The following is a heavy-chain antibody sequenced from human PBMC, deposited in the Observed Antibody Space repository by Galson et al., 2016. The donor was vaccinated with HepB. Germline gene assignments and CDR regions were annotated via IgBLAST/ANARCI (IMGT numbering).Heavy chain of an antibody. CDR3: ARDLTPRGFSYSF. CDR1: GFKFNDFS. D-gene: IGHD3-10*01. Sequence: SLRLSCAVSGFKFNDFSMNWIRQAPGKGLEWLSYISGTGSRILYADSVKGRFTISKDKAKLSLYLQMSSLRVEDTAVYYCARDLTPRGFSYSFWGQGTLVAVSS. V-gene: IGHV3-48*01. J-gene: IGHJ1*01. CDR2: ISGTGSRI.